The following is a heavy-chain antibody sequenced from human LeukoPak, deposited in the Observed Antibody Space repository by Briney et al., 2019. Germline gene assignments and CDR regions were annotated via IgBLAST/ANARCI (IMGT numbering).Heavy chain of an antibody. CDR2: ISYDGSNK. J-gene: IGHJ4*02. D-gene: IGHD6-13*01. V-gene: IGHV3-30*18. CDR3: AKMIAAEPFDY. CDR1: GFTFSSYG. Sequence: QSGRSLRLYCAASGFTFSSYGMHWVRQAPGKGLEWVAVISYDGSNKYYADSVKGRFTISRDNSKNTLYLQMNSLRAEDTAVYYCAKMIAAEPFDYWGQGTLVTVSS.